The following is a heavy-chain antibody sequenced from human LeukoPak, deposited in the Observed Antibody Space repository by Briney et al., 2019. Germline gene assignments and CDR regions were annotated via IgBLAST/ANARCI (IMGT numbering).Heavy chain of an antibody. J-gene: IGHJ4*02. CDR2: IYYSGNT. D-gene: IGHD1/OR15-1a*01. V-gene: IGHV4-59*01. Sequence: SETLSLTCTVSGGSISSYYWCWIRQPPGKGLEWIGYIYYSGNTNYNPSLKSRVTISVDRSKNQFSLRLSSVTAADTAVYYCARTEQVGLSFDYWGEGTLDSVSS. CDR3: ARTEQVGLSFDY. CDR1: GGSISSYY.